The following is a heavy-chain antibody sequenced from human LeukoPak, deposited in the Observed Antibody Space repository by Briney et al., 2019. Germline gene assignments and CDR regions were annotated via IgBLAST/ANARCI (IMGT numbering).Heavy chain of an antibody. Sequence: SETLSLTCTVSGGSIRTSGYYWGWIRQPPGKGLEWIGSMYYSGDTHYNPSLRRRVTISIDTSKNQFSLNLSSVTAADTAVYYCASWPRIWFGELPFDYWGQGTLVTVSS. J-gene: IGHJ4*02. CDR3: ASWPRIWFGELPFDY. CDR2: MYYSGDT. CDR1: GGSIRTSGYY. D-gene: IGHD3-10*01. V-gene: IGHV4-39*07.